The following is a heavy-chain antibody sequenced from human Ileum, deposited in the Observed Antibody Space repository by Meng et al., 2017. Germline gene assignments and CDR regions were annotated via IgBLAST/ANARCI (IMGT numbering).Heavy chain of an antibody. CDR1: GGSFSGYY. V-gene: IGHV4-34*01. CDR3: ARGGPWFDP. CDR2: INHSGST. J-gene: IGHJ5*02. Sequence: QVQQQQWGAGLLKPSETLALPCAVYGGSFSGYYWSWIRQPPGKGLEWIGEINHSGSTNYNPSLKSRVTISVDTSKNQFSLKLSSVTAADTAVYYCARGGPWFDPWGQGTLVTVSS.